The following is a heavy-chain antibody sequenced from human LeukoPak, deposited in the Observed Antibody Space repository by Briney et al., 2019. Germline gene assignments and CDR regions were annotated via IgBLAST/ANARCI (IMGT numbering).Heavy chain of an antibody. CDR3: ARDRTQLLWFGELPDI. Sequence: AGGSLRLSCAASGFTFSSYGMHWVRQAPGKGLEWVAVIWYDGSNKYYADSVKGRFTISRDNSKNTLYLQMNSLRAEDTAVYYCARDRTQLLWFGELPDIWGQGTMVTVSS. J-gene: IGHJ3*02. CDR2: IWYDGSNK. V-gene: IGHV3-33*01. CDR1: GFTFSSYG. D-gene: IGHD3-10*01.